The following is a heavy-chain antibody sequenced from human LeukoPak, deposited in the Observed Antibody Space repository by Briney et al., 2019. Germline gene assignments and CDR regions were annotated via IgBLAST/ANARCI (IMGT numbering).Heavy chain of an antibody. V-gene: IGHV3-23*01. J-gene: IGHJ4*02. CDR3: AKAPVDTAMVYYFDY. CDR2: ISGSGGST. Sequence: GGSLRLSCAASGLTFSSYAMSWVRQAPGKGLEWVSAISGSGGSTYYADSVKGRFIISRDNSKNTLYLQMNSLRAEDTAVYYCAKAPVDTAMVYYFDYWGQGTLVTVSS. CDR1: GLTFSSYA. D-gene: IGHD5-18*01.